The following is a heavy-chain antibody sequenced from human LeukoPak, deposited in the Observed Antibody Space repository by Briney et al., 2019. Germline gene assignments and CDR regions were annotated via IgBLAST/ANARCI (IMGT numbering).Heavy chain of an antibody. CDR2: IIPIFGTA. CDR3: ARSYTAASRNFDP. J-gene: IGHJ5*02. CDR1: GGTFSGYA. D-gene: IGHD5-18*01. V-gene: IGHV1-69*13. Sequence: SVKVSCKASGGTFSGYAISWVRQAPGQGLEWMGGIIPIFGTANYAQKFQGRVTITADESTSTAYMELSSLRSEDTAVYYCARSYTAASRNFDPWGQGTLVTVSS.